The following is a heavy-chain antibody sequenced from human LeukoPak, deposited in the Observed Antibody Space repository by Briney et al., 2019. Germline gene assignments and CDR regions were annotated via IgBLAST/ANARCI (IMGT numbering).Heavy chain of an antibody. CDR3: ARLRTYRRGFDP. V-gene: IGHV5-10-1*01. D-gene: IGHD3-3*01. CDR2: IDPSDSYT. CDR1: GYSFSSYW. Sequence: GESLKISCKGSGYSFSSYWIGWVRQMPGKGLEWMGRIDPSDSYTNYSPSFQGHVTISADKSISTAYLQWSSLKASDTAMYYCARLRTYRRGFDPWGQGTLVTVSS. J-gene: IGHJ5*02.